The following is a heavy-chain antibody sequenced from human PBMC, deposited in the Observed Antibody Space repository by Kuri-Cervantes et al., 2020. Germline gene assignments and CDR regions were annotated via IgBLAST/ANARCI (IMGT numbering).Heavy chain of an antibody. CDR1: GGSFSGYY. J-gene: IGHJ4*02. D-gene: IGHD2-2*01. V-gene: IGHV4-34*01. CDR3: ARLVVQYYFDY. CDR2: IYHSGST. Sequence: SETLSLTCAVYGGSFSGYYWSWIRQPPGKGLEWIGSIYHSGSTYYNPSLKSRVTISVDTSKNQFSLKLSSVAAADTAVYYCARLVVQYYFDYWGQGTLVTVSS.